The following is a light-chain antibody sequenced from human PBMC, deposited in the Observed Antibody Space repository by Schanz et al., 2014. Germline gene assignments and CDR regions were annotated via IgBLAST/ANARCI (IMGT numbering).Light chain of an antibody. J-gene: IGKJ3*01. Sequence: EVLMTQSPATLSVSPGERAALSCRASQSVSSTFLAWYQQKPGQAPRLLIYAASSRATGIPDRFSGSGSGTDFTLTISSLQPEDVATYYCQKYNSAPFTFGPGTKVDIK. CDR2: AAS. CDR1: QSVSST. CDR3: QKYNSAPFT. V-gene: IGKV3D-15*01.